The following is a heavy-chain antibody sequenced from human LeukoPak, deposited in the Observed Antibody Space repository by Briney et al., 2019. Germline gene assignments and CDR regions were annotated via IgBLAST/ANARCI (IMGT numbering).Heavy chain of an antibody. CDR1: GFTFSSYA. J-gene: IGHJ4*02. V-gene: IGHV3-23*01. CDR3: AKDRHGIVGATPFDH. CDR2: ISGSGGST. D-gene: IGHD1-26*01. Sequence: GGSLRLSCAASGFTFSSYAMSWVRQAPGKGLEWVSAISGSGGSTYYADSVKGRFSISRDNSKSTLYLQMNSPRPEDTAVYYCAKDRHGIVGATPFDHWGQGTLVIVSS.